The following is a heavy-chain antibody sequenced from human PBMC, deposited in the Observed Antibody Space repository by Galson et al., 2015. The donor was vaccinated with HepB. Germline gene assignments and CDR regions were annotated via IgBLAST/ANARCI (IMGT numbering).Heavy chain of an antibody. Sequence: SVKVSCKASGYTFTSYAMNWVRQAPGQGLEWMGWINTNTGNPTSAQGFTGRFVFSLDTSVSTAYLQISSLKAEDTAVYYCARVFPVRGVIAYYYGMDVWGPGTTVTVSS. CDR2: INTNTGNP. V-gene: IGHV7-4-1*02. CDR3: ARVFPVRGVIAYYYGMDV. D-gene: IGHD3-10*01. CDR1: GYTFTSYA. J-gene: IGHJ6*02.